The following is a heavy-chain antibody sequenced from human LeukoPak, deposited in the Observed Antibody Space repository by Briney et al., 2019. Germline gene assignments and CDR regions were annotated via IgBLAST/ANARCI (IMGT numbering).Heavy chain of an antibody. D-gene: IGHD6-13*01. Sequence: ASVKVSCKTFGYTFTDHYTHWVRQAPGQGLEWMGIINPSGGSTSYAQKFQGRVTMTRDTSTSTVYMELSSLRSEDTAVYYCACRCSGAYSSSGWGQGTMVTVSS. CDR1: GYTFTDHY. CDR2: INPSGGST. J-gene: IGHJ3*01. V-gene: IGHV1-46*01. CDR3: ACRCSGAYSSSG.